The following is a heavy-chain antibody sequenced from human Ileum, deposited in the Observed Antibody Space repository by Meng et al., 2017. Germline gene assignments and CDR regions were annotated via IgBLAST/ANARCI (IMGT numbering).Heavy chain of an antibody. V-gene: IGHV3-74*01. CDR2: IDTDGIGT. CDR1: GFAFSSLW. Sequence: EVHLGGSGGGLVQPGGSLRLSCAASGFAFSSLWMHWVRQAPGKGLVWVSRIDTDGIGTTYADSVKGRFTISRDNAKNTLYLQMNSLRDEDTAVYYCVRLGGSSPVDYWGQGILVTVSS. CDR3: VRLGGSSPVDY. D-gene: IGHD6-6*01. J-gene: IGHJ4*02.